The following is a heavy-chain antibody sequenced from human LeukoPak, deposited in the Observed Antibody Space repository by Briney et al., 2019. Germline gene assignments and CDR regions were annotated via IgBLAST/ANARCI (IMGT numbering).Heavy chain of an antibody. CDR3: ARDCSGRSCYGAFDI. Sequence: PSGTLSLTCAVYGGSFSGYYWSWIHQPPGKGLEWIGEINHSGSTNYNPSLKSRVTISVDTSENRFSLKLSSVTATDTAVYYCARDCSGRSCYGAFDIWGQGTMVTVSS. CDR2: INHSGST. J-gene: IGHJ3*02. CDR1: GGSFSGYY. D-gene: IGHD2-15*01. V-gene: IGHV4-34*01.